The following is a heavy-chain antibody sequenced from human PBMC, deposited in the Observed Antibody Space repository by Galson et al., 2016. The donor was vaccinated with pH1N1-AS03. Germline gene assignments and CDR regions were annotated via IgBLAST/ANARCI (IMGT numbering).Heavy chain of an antibody. V-gene: IGHV3-9*01. CDR2: IDWNSGTI. CDR3: ARPNGDYAINAFDI. D-gene: IGHD4-17*01. Sequence: SLRLSCAGSGFTFDAYAMHWVRQAPGKGLEWVSGIDWNSGTIGYTDSVKGRFTISRDNAKNSLYLQMNSLRGGDTALYYCARPNGDYAINAFDIWGQGTMVTVSS. CDR1: GFTFDAYA. J-gene: IGHJ3*02.